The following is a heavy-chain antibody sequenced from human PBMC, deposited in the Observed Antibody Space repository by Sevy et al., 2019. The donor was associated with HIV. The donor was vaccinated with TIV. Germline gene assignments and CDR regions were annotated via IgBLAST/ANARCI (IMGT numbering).Heavy chain of an antibody. Sequence: SETLSLTCTVSGGSISSYYWSWIRQPPGKGLEWIGYIYYSGSTNYNPALKSRVTISVDTSKNQFSLKLSSVTAADTAVYYCARSPQKTPGAHAFDIWGQGTMVTVSS. V-gene: IGHV4-59*08. CDR1: GGSISSYY. J-gene: IGHJ3*02. CDR3: ARSPQKTPGAHAFDI. CDR2: IYYSGST. D-gene: IGHD3-10*01.